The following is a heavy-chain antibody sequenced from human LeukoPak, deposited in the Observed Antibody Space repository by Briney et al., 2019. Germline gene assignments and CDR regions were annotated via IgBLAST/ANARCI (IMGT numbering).Heavy chain of an antibody. CDR2: INSDGSIT. V-gene: IGHV3-74*01. D-gene: IGHD3-22*01. CDR1: GFTFSNYW. CDR3: VSRTYNYDSSGDY. J-gene: IGHJ4*02. Sequence: GGSLRLSCVASGFTFSNYWMHWVRQAPGKGLVWVSRINSDGSITTYADSVKGRFTISRDNAKNTLYLQMNSLRAEDTAVYYCVSRTYNYDSSGDYWGQGTLVTVSS.